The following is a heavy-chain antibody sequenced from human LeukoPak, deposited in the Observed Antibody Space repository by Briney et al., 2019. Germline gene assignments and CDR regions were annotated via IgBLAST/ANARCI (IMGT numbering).Heavy chain of an antibody. J-gene: IGHJ4*02. CDR3: ARDPLDYYDSSGYYYVY. CDR1: GGTFSSYA. D-gene: IGHD3-22*01. CDR2: IIPIFGTA. V-gene: IGHV1-69*05. Sequence: GASVKVSCKASGGTFSSYATSWVRQAPGQGLEWMGGIIPIFGTANYAQKFQGRVTITTDESTSTAYMELSSLRSEDTAVYYCARDPLDYYDSSGYYYVYWGQGTLVTVSS.